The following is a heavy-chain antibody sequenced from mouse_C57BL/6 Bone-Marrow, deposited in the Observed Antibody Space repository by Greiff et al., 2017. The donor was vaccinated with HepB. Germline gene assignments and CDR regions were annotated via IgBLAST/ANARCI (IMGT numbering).Heavy chain of an antibody. CDR2: IHPNSGST. CDR1: GYTFTSYW. V-gene: IGHV1-64*01. J-gene: IGHJ4*01. CDR3: AQIYYYGSRGAMDY. Sequence: QVQLQQSGAELVRPGTSVKVSCKASGYTFTSYWMHWVKQRPGQGLEWIGMIHPNSGSTNYNEKFKSKATLTVDKSSSTAYMQLSSLTSEDSAVYYCAQIYYYGSRGAMDYWGQGTSVTVSS. D-gene: IGHD1-1*01.